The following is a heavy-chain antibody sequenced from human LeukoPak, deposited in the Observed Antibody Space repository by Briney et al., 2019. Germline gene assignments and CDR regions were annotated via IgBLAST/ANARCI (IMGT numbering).Heavy chain of an antibody. CDR1: GFTFSSHA. Sequence: GGSLRLSCAGSGFTFSSHAMSWVRQAPGKGLEWVSAMSGSGGSTYYADSVKGRFTISRDNSKNTLYLQMNSLRAEDTAVYYCARDRFTSGWYNGYWGQGTLVTVSS. CDR2: MSGSGGST. CDR3: ARDRFTSGWYNGY. D-gene: IGHD6-19*01. V-gene: IGHV3-23*01. J-gene: IGHJ4*02.